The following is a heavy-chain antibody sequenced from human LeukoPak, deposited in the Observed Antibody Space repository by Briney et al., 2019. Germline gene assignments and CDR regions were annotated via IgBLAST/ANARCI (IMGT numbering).Heavy chain of an antibody. CDR1: GYSISSGYY. V-gene: IGHV4-38-2*02. CDR3: ARCYYDSSGYYYDAFDI. D-gene: IGHD3-22*01. J-gene: IGHJ3*02. CDR2: IYHSGST. Sequence: SETLSLTCTVSGYSISSGYYWGWIRQPPGKGLEWIGSIYHSGSTYYNPSLKSRVTISVDTSKNQFSLKLSSVTAADTAVYYCARCYYDSSGYYYDAFDIWGQGTMVTVPS.